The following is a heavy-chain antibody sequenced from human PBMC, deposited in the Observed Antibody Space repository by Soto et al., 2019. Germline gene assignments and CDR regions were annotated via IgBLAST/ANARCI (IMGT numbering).Heavy chain of an antibody. Sequence: QVQLVQSGAEVKKPGASVKVSCRTSGYTFSGFYIHWVRQAPGQGLESMGWIYPDSGGTDHAHKFQGRVTMTRDTSISTAYMELSRLRSADTAVYFCATMKRATLDSWGRGTVVTVSS. D-gene: IGHD6-25*01. CDR2: IYPDSGGT. J-gene: IGHJ4*02. CDR1: GYTFSGFY. CDR3: ATMKRATLDS. V-gene: IGHV1-2*02.